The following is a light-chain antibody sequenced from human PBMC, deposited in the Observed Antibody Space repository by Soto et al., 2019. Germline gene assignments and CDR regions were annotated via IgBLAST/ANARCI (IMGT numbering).Light chain of an antibody. Sequence: DIQMPQSPSSLSPSAGDVVTITCRANQNSIRHLNWYQHKPGRAPRLLIYAASTLQSGVPSRFTGSGSGTEFTLTITGLKPEDFATYYCQHSYNMPIAFGQGTRLEIK. CDR1: QNSIRH. CDR2: AAS. V-gene: IGKV1-39*01. CDR3: QHSYNMPIA. J-gene: IGKJ5*01.